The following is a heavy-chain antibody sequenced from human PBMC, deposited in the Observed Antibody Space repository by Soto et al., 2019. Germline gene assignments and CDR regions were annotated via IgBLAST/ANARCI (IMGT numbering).Heavy chain of an antibody. D-gene: IGHD6-6*01. Sequence: QVQLVESGGGVVQPWTSLRLSCGTSGLSFRSYDMHWVRQAPGKGLEWVAVIRNDGTVRNYAGSVKGRFTISRDNSMNTLYLEMNSLRAEDTALYYCASKTLDDFDYWGQGTLVTVSS. CDR2: IRNDGTVR. V-gene: IGHV3-33*01. CDR3: ASKTLDDFDY. J-gene: IGHJ4*02. CDR1: GLSFRSYD.